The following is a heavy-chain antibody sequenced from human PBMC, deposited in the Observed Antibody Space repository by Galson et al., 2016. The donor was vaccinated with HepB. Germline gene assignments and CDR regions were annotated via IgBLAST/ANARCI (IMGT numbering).Heavy chain of an antibody. J-gene: IGHJ2*01. D-gene: IGHD5-12*01. V-gene: IGHV3-11*01. CDR3: ARLATGDLGNWYFDL. Sequence: SLRLSCAASGFTFRDYYMSWIRQAPGKGLEWASYISSSGNSIYNADSVRGRFTISRDNAMNSLSLRMNSLRVEDTAVYYCARLATGDLGNWYFDLWGRGSLVTVSS. CDR1: GFTFRDYY. CDR2: ISSSGNSI.